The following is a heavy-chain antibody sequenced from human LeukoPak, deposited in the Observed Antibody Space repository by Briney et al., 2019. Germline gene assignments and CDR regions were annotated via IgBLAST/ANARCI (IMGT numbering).Heavy chain of an antibody. J-gene: IGHJ6*03. CDR3: ARPQAGLRFGEFRPFYYYMDV. V-gene: IGHV3-21*01. CDR2: ISSSSSYI. CDR1: GFTFSSYS. Sequence: GGSLRLSCAASGFTFSSYSMNWVRQAPGKGLEWVSSISSSSSYIYYADSVKGRFTISRDNAKNTLYLQMNSLRAEDTAVYYCARPQAGLRFGEFRPFYYYMDVWGKGTTVTVSS. D-gene: IGHD3-10*01.